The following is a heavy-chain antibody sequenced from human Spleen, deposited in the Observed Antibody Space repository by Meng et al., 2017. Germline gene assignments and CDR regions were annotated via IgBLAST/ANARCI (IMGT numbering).Heavy chain of an antibody. V-gene: IGHV4-34*01. CDR2: INHSGST. CDR1: GGSFSGYY. CDR3: ARATLISYSGYDIGGTDAFDI. J-gene: IGHJ3*02. Sequence: SETLSLTCAVYGGSFSGYYWSWIRQPPGKGLEWIGEINHSGSTNYNPSLKSRVTISVDTSKNQFSLKLSSVTAADTAVYYCARATLISYSGYDIGGTDAFDIWGQGTMVTVSS. D-gene: IGHD5-12*01.